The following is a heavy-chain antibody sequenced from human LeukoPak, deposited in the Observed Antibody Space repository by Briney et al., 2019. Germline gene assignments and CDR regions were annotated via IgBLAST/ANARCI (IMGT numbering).Heavy chain of an antibody. Sequence: ASVKVSCKSSGYTLTAYYLHWVRQAPGQGLEWMGRINPNSGGTTYAQKFQGRVTMTRDTSIGTAYMELSSLRSDDTAVYYCARPHYESSGLYVDAFDIWGQGTMVTVSS. V-gene: IGHV1-2*06. J-gene: IGHJ3*02. CDR1: GYTLTAYY. CDR3: ARPHYESSGLYVDAFDI. CDR2: INPNSGGT. D-gene: IGHD3-22*01.